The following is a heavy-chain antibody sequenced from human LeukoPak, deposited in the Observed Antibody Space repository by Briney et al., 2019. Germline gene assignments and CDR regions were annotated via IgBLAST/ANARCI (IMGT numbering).Heavy chain of an antibody. V-gene: IGHV1-69*05. J-gene: IGHJ3*02. D-gene: IGHD3-10*01. CDR1: GGTFSSYA. CDR3: ARGSPVTGAFDI. Sequence: GASVKVSCKASGGTFSSYAISWVRQAPGQGLEWMGGIIPIFGTANYAQKFQGRVTITTDESTSTAYMELRSLRSDDTAVYYCARGSPVTGAFDIWGQGTMVTVSS. CDR2: IIPIFGTA.